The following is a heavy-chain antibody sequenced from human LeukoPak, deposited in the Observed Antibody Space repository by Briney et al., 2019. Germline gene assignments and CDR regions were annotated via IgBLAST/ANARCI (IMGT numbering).Heavy chain of an antibody. Sequence: GGSLRPSCAASGFTFSSYAMHWVRQAPGKGLEWVAVISYDGSNKYYADSVKGRFTISRDNSKNTLYLQMNSLRAEDTAVYYCARSRTTVTSPDYWGQGTLVTVSS. V-gene: IGHV3-30*04. CDR3: ARSRTTVTSPDY. CDR1: GFTFSSYA. J-gene: IGHJ4*02. CDR2: ISYDGSNK. D-gene: IGHD4-17*01.